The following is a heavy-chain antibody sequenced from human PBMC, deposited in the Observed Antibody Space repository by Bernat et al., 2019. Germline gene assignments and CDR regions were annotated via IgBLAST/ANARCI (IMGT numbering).Heavy chain of an antibody. Sequence: QVQLQESGPGLVKPSETLSLTCTVSGGSISSYYWSWIRQPPGKGLEWIGYIYYSGSTNYNPSLKSRVTISVDTSKNQFSLKLSSVTAADTAVYYCARVLLGEGYNWQWYFDLWGRGTLVTVSS. J-gene: IGHJ2*01. CDR1: GGSISSYY. CDR3: ARVLLGEGYNWQWYFDL. V-gene: IGHV4-59*01. CDR2: IYYSGST. D-gene: IGHD5-24*01.